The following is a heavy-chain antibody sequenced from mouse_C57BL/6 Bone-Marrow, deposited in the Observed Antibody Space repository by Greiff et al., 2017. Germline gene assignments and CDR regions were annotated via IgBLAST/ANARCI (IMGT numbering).Heavy chain of an antibody. Sequence: VHVKQSGPELVKPGASVKISCKASGYSFTDYNMNWVKQSNGKSLEWIGVINPNYGTTSYNQKFKGKATLTVDQSSSTAYMQFNSLTSEDSAVYYCARGYDYDYAMDYWGQGTSVTVSS. CDR1: GYSFTDYN. D-gene: IGHD2-4*01. J-gene: IGHJ4*01. CDR2: INPNYGTT. CDR3: ARGYDYDYAMDY. V-gene: IGHV1-39*01.